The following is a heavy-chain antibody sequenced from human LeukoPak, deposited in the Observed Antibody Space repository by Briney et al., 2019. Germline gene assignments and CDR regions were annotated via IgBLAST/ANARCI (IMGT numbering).Heavy chain of an antibody. CDR1: GFTFSSYA. D-gene: IGHD1-7*01. CDR3: AKDRAVGELPYFDY. V-gene: IGHV3-23*01. CDR2: ISGSAGST. Sequence: GGSLRLSCAASGFTFSSYAMSWVRQAPGKGLEWVSTISGSAGSTYYAASVQGRFTISRDNSKNTLYLQMNSLRAEDTALYYCAKDRAVGELPYFDYWGQGTPVTVSS. J-gene: IGHJ4*02.